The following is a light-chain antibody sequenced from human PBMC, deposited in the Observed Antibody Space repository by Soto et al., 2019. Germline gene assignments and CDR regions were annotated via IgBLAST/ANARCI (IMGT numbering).Light chain of an antibody. CDR1: QSVSSY. V-gene: IGKV3-11*01. CDR2: DAS. CDR3: QQRSNWVT. Sequence: EIVFTQSPATLSLSPGERATLSCRASQSVSSYLAWYQQKPGQAPRLLIYDASNRATGIPARFSGSGSGTDFTLTISSLEPEDFAVYYCQQRSNWVTFGPGTKVDIK. J-gene: IGKJ3*01.